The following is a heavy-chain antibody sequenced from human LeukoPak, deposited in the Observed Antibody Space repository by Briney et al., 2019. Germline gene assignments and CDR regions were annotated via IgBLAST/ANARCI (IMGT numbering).Heavy chain of an antibody. J-gene: IGHJ4*02. CDR2: FGIAGDT. D-gene: IGHD1-26*01. CDR3: VRTNGGTYYDY. Sequence: GGSLSLSCAASGFIFADYDLHWVRQPPGKGLEWVSVFGIAGDTYYADSVKGRFTISRDVAKNSLYLQMNNLRAGDTAVYYCVRTNGGTYYDYWGQGCLVTVSS. CDR1: GFIFADYD. V-gene: IGHV3-13*01.